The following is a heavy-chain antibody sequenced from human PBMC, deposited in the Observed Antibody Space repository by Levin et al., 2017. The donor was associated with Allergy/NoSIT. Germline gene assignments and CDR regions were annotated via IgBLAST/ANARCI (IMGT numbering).Heavy chain of an antibody. D-gene: IGHD1-26*01. V-gene: IGHV3-53*01. J-gene: IGHJ6*02. CDR2: IYSGGST. CDR3: ARVKDSGSSINYYYGMDV. Sequence: GESLKISCAASGFTVSSNYMSWVRQAPGKGLEWVSVIYSGGSTYYADSVKGRFTISRDNSKNTLYLQMNSLRAEDTAVYYCARVKDSGSSINYYYGMDVWGQGTTVTVSS. CDR1: GFTVSSNY.